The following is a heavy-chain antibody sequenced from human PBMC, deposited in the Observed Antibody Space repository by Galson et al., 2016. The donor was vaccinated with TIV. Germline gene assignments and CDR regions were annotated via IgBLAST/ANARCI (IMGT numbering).Heavy chain of an antibody. V-gene: IGHV1-69*13. D-gene: IGHD3-10*01. J-gene: IGHJ3*02. CDR1: GGSFNTYT. Sequence: SVKVSCKASGGSFNTYTISWVRQAPGQGLEWMGKITPIFGTPNYAQMFQGRVSITADESTSTAYMELSSLRSEDTAVYYCARGDGSGSYYYDAFDIWGQGTLVTVSS. CDR3: ARGDGSGSYYYDAFDI. CDR2: ITPIFGTP.